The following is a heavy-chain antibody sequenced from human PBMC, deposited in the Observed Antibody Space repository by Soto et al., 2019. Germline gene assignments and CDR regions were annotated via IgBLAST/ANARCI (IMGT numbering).Heavy chain of an antibody. J-gene: IGHJ4*02. CDR2: INHSGST. CDR3: ARGASGDIAAAGAQYYFDY. Sequence: SETLSLTCAVYGGSFSGYYWSWIRQPPGKGLEWIGEINHSGSTNYNPSLKSRVTISVDTSKNQFSLKLSSVTAADTAVYYCARGASGDIAAAGAQYYFDYWGQGTLVTVSS. D-gene: IGHD6-13*01. CDR1: GGSFSGYY. V-gene: IGHV4-34*01.